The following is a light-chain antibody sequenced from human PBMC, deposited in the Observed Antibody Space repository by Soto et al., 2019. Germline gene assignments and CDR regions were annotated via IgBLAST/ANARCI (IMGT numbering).Light chain of an antibody. CDR1: QSVSSSY. J-gene: IGKJ4*01. Sequence: EMVFTQSPGTLSLSLGERATVSCRASQSVSSSYLAWYQQKPGQAPRLLIYGASSRATGIPDRFSGSGSGTDFTLTISRLEPEDFAVYYCQQYGSSPLTFGGGTKVDIK. CDR3: QQYGSSPLT. V-gene: IGKV3-20*01. CDR2: GAS.